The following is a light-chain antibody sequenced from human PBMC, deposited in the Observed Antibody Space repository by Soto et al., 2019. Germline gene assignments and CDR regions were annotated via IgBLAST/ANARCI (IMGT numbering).Light chain of an antibody. J-gene: IGLJ1*01. CDR3: SSFSSRTSLYV. Sequence: QSALTQPASVSGSPGQSITISCTGSSSDVGGFNFVSWYQQHPGKAPKVIIFEVSNRPSGISNRFSGSKSGNTASLTISGLQAEDEAAYYCSSFSSRTSLYVFGTGTKLTVL. V-gene: IGLV2-14*01. CDR1: SSDVGGFNF. CDR2: EVS.